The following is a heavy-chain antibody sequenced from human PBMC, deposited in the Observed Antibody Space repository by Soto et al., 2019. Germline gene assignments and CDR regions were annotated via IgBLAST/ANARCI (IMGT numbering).Heavy chain of an antibody. CDR2: IIPIFGTA. Sequence: QVQLVQSGAEVKKPGSSVKVSCKASGGTFSSYAISWVRQAPGQGLEWMGGIIPIFGTANYAQKFKGRVTITADESTSTAYMELSSLRSEDTAVYYCARDPTYYYDSSGPRYYGMDVWGQGTTVTVSS. CDR3: ARDPTYYYDSSGPRYYGMDV. J-gene: IGHJ6*02. V-gene: IGHV1-69*01. D-gene: IGHD3-22*01. CDR1: GGTFSSYA.